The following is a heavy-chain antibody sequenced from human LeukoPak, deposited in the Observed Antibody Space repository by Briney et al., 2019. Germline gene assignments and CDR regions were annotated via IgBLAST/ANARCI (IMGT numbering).Heavy chain of an antibody. D-gene: IGHD3-3*01. CDR2: ISDSSSTI. CDR3: ARTYDFGRGPPGDAFDN. CDR1: GFTFSSYS. Sequence: PGGSLRLSCAASGFTFSSYSMNWVRQAPGKGLEWVSYISDSSSTIYYADSVKGRFTISRDNAKESVFLQMNGLRVDDTAVYYCARTYDFGRGPPGDAFDNWGQGTPVIVSS. V-gene: IGHV3-48*01. J-gene: IGHJ3*02.